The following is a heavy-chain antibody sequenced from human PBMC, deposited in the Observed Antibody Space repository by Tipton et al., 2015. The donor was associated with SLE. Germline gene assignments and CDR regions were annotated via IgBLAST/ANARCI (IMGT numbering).Heavy chain of an antibody. Sequence: TLSLTCTVSGPSINTYYWTWIRQPAGKGLEWIGRISSNGFTNYKDSLKSRLTFSVDTSKNQFSLKLSSVTAADTAVYYCARVPDHWGQGTLVTVSS. V-gene: IGHV4-4*07. CDR1: GPSINTYY. CDR3: ARVPDH. J-gene: IGHJ4*02. CDR2: ISSNGFT.